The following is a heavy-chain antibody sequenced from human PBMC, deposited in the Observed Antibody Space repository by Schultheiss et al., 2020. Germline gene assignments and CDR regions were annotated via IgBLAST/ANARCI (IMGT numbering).Heavy chain of an antibody. CDR1: GFTFSSYA. Sequence: GGSLRLSCAASGFTFSSYAMSWVRQAPGKGLEWVSAISGSGGSTYYADSVKGRFTISRDDSKNTLYLQMNSLRAGDTAVYYCARGLGYCSGGVCTDAFDIWGQGTMVTVSS. CDR3: ARGLGYCSGGVCTDAFDI. CDR2: ISGSGGST. V-gene: IGHV3-23*01. J-gene: IGHJ3*02. D-gene: IGHD2-15*01.